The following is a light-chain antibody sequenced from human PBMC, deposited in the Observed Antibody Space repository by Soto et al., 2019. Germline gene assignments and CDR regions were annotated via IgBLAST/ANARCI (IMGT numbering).Light chain of an antibody. V-gene: IGLV4-69*01. CDR2: VNSDGSL. Sequence: QSVLTQSPSASASLGASFMLTCILDSGDSNYSVAWHQLQPEQGPRYLMQVNSDGSLNKGDGIPARFSGSSTGAELFLTSSRLQYDDEADYYCHAWGGGIWVFGGGTKVTVL. CDR3: HAWGGGIWV. J-gene: IGLJ3*02. CDR1: SGDSNYS.